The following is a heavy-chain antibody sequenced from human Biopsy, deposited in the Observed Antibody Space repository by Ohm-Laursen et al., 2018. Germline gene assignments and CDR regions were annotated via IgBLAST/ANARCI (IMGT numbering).Heavy chain of an antibody. CDR2: INTENGNT. V-gene: IGHV1-18*01. D-gene: IGHD3-9*01. CDR1: SYTFTSYG. Sequence: SVKVSCKASSYTFTSYGISWVRQAPGQGLEWMGWINTENGNTIYAQNLQGRVTMTADTSTSTAYMEVTSLRSDDTAVYYCATKLTGYFHHWGQGTLVTVSS. CDR3: ATKLTGYFHH. J-gene: IGHJ1*01.